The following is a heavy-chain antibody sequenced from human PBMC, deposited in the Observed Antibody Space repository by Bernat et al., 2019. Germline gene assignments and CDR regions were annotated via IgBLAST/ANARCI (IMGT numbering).Heavy chain of an antibody. CDR3: ARKGGSGSYYPFEY. D-gene: IGHD3-10*01. CDR1: GFTFSSYS. Sequence: EVHLVESGGGLFKPGVSLRLSCAASGFTFSSYSMNWFLQAPVKGLEFFSSIISSSIYIYYADSVKGRFTISIDNAKNSLYMQMNSLRAEETAVYYCARKGGSGSYYPFEYWGQGTLVTVSS. V-gene: IGHV3-21*01. CDR2: IISSSIYI. J-gene: IGHJ4*02.